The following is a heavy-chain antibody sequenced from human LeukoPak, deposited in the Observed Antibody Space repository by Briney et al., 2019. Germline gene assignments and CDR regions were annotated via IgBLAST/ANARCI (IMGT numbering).Heavy chain of an antibody. D-gene: IGHD6-19*01. CDR2: IFNTGDT. CDR3: ARDSSGPAF. J-gene: IGHJ4*02. Sequence: GGSLRLSCAAFGFTVSNNYMSWVRQAPGKGLEWVSVIFNTGDTFYSDSVKGRFTVSRDYSKNTLYLQMNNLRVDDTAMYYCARDSSGPAFWGQGTLVTVSS. V-gene: IGHV3-53*01. CDR1: GFTVSNNY.